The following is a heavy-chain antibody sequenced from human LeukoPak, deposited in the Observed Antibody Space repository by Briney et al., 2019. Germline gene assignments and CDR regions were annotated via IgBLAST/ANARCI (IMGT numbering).Heavy chain of an antibody. D-gene: IGHD3-16*02. CDR1: GYTFTSYD. V-gene: IGHV1-8*01. CDR2: MNPNSGNT. CDR3: ARGRYDYVWGSYRPGAFDI. Sequence: ASVKVSCKASGYTFTSYDNNWVRQATGQGLEWMGWMNPNSGNTGYAQKFQGRVTMTRNTSISTAYMELSSLRSEDTAVYYCARGRYDYVWGSYRPGAFDIWGQGTMVTVSS. J-gene: IGHJ3*02.